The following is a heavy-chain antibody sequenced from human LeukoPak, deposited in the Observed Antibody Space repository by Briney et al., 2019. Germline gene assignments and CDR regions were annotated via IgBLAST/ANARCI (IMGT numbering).Heavy chain of an antibody. CDR3: ARGRRSPLSIFGVVPGYYYYMDV. J-gene: IGHJ6*03. V-gene: IGHV1-69*06. Sequence: SVKVSCKASGGTFSSYAISWVRQAPGQGLEWMGGIIPIFGTASYAQKFQGRVTITADKSTSTAYMELSSLRSEDTAVYYCARGRRSPLSIFGVVPGYYYYMDVWGKGTTVTVSS. CDR1: GGTFSSYA. D-gene: IGHD3-3*01. CDR2: IIPIFGTA.